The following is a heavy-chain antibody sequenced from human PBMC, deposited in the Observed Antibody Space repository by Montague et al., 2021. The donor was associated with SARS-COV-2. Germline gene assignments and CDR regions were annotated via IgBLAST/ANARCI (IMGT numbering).Heavy chain of an antibody. CDR2: TYNGGLDT. CDR3: AKGQMSVAENFQH. CDR1: GFTFSSYA. V-gene: IGHV3-23*03. Sequence: SLRLSCAASGFTFSSYAMNWVRQAPGKGLEWVSLTYNGGLDTFYADSVEGRFTISRDNSNNMLYLQMSSPRAEDTAVYYFAKGQMSVAENFQHWGQGTLVTVSS. J-gene: IGHJ1*01.